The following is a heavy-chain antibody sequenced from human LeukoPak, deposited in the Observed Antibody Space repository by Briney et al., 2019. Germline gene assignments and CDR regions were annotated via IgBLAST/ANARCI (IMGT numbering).Heavy chain of an antibody. CDR1: GGSISSYY. V-gene: IGHV4-59*01. Sequence: PSETLSLTCTVSGGSISSYYWSWIRQPPGKGLEWIGYIYYSGSTNYNPSLKSRVTISVDTSKNQFSLKLSSVTAADTAVYYCAKAWSVDEVGVYYYYSMDVWAKGPRSPSP. CDR2: IYYSGST. J-gene: IGHJ6*03. D-gene: IGHD3-16*01. CDR3: AKAWSVDEVGVYYYYSMDV.